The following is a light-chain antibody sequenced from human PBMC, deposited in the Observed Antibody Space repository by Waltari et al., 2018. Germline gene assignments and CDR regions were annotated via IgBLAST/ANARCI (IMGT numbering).Light chain of an antibody. CDR1: QRFGSN. CDR2: GAS. CDR3: QQYNDWPPT. Sequence: EIVMPQSPATLSVSAGERATLSCRASQRFGSNLAWYQLKPGQAPRLLLSGASTRATGIPARFSGSGSGTEFTLTISSLQSEDFAVYYCQQYNDWPPTFGGGTKVEIK. J-gene: IGKJ4*01. V-gene: IGKV3-15*01.